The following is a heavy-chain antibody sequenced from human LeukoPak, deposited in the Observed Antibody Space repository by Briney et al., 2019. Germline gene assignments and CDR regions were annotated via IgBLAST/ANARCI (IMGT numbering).Heavy chain of an antibody. J-gene: IGHJ5*02. D-gene: IGHD6-19*01. CDR1: GGSISSYY. CDR2: IYYSGST. CDR3: ARDSSGWKSWFDP. Sequence: PSETLSLTCAVSGGSISSYYWSWIRQPPGKGLEWIGYIYYSGSTNYNPSLKSRVTISVDTPKNQFSLKLSSVTAADTAVYYCARDSSGWKSWFDPWGQGTLVTVSS. V-gene: IGHV4-59*01.